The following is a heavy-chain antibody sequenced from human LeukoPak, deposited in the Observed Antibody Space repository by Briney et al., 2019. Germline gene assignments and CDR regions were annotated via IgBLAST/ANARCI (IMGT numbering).Heavy chain of an antibody. Sequence: GGSLRLSCAASGFTFSSYGMHWVRQAPGKGLEWVAFIRYDGSNKYYADSVKGQLTISRDNPKNTLYLQMNSLRAEVTAVYYCAKDFIAMSDWEPLGYWGQGILVTVSS. CDR3: AKDFIAMSDWEPLGY. CDR1: GFTFSSYG. CDR2: IRYDGSNK. V-gene: IGHV3-30*02. J-gene: IGHJ4*02. D-gene: IGHD1-26*01.